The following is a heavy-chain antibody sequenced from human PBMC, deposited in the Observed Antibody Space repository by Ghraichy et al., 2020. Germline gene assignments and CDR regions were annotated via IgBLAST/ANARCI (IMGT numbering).Heavy chain of an antibody. CDR2: IYHSGST. D-gene: IGHD4-17*01. J-gene: IGHJ3*02. Sequence: SETLSLTCAVSGYSISSGYYWGWIRQPPGKGLEWIGSIYHSGSTYYNPSLKSRVTISVDTSKNQFSLKLSSVTAADTAVYYCARDPILSMTTVTETLSDAFDIWGQGTMVTVSS. CDR1: GYSISSGYY. V-gene: IGHV4-38-2*02. CDR3: ARDPILSMTTVTETLSDAFDI.